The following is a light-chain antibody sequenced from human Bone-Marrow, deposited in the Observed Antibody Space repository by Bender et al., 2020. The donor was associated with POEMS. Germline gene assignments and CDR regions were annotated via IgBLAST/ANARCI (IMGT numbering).Light chain of an antibody. V-gene: IGLV2-14*03. J-gene: IGLJ3*02. CDR2: DVS. Sequence: QSALTQPASLSGSLGQSITISCTGASSNIDSYDYISWYQHHPGRVPKVLIYDVSNRPSGVSDRFSGSKSGTTASLTISGLQTDDEADYFCSSYTASRIRVFGGGTKLTVL. CDR1: SSNIDSYDY. CDR3: SSYTASRIRV.